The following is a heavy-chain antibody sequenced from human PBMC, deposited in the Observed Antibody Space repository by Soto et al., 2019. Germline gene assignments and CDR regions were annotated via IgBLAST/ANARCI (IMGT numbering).Heavy chain of an antibody. CDR1: GYTFTAYY. V-gene: IGHV1-2*02. CDR2: LNPNSGDA. D-gene: IGHD1-26*01. J-gene: IGHJ4*02. CDR3: ARSPGSYADFDF. Sequence: GASVKVSCKTSGYTFTAYYLHWVRQAPGQGLEWMGWLNPNSGDATYAQKFQGRVTLTRDTSINTGYMALNRLRSDDTAVYYCARSPGSYADFDFGGLGTLVTVSS.